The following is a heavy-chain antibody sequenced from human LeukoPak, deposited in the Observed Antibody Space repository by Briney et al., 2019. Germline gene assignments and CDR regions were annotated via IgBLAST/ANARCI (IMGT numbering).Heavy chain of an antibody. CDR3: VRLAYVSTSFFRLLDS. V-gene: IGHV4-31*03. D-gene: IGHD2-2*01. CDR1: GGSISSGGYY. J-gene: IGHJ4*02. Sequence: SETLSLTCTVSGGSISSGGYYWSWIRQHPGKGLEWIGYIYYSGSTYYNPSLKSRVTISVDTSKNQFSLKLSSVTAADTAVYYCVRLAYVSTSFFRLLDSWGRGTLVTVSS. CDR2: IYYSGST.